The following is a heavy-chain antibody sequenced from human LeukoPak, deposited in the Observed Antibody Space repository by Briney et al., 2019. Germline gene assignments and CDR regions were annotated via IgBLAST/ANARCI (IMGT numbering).Heavy chain of an antibody. CDR1: GFTFSSYA. V-gene: IGHV3-23*01. D-gene: IGHD6-19*01. CDR2: ISGSGGST. CDR3: AKVKQWLVRGSLDY. Sequence: GGSLRLSCAASGFTFSSYAMSWVRQAPGKGLEWVSAISGSGGSTYYADSVKGRFTISRDNSKNTLYLQVNSLRAEDTAVYYCAKVKQWLVRGSLDYWGQGTLVTVSS. J-gene: IGHJ4*02.